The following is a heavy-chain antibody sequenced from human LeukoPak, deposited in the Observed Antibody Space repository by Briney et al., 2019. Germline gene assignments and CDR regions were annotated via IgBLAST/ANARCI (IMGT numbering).Heavy chain of an antibody. CDR2: ISYDGSNK. Sequence: GGSLRLSYAASGFTFSSYGMHWVRQAPGKGLEWVAVISYDGSNKYYADSVKGRFTISRDNSKNTLYLQMNSLRAEDTAVYYCAKDFLGTYYDYVWGSYRYTGFDYWGQGTLVTVSS. CDR1: GFTFSSYG. V-gene: IGHV3-30*18. CDR3: AKDFLGTYYDYVWGSYRYTGFDY. J-gene: IGHJ4*02. D-gene: IGHD3-16*02.